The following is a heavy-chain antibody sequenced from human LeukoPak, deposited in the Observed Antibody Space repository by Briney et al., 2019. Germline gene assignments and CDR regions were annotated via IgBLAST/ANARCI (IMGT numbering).Heavy chain of an antibody. Sequence: GGSLRLSCAASGFTFSSYGMHWVRQAPGKGLEWVAFIRYDGSNKYYADSVKGRFTISRDNSKNTLYLQMNSLRAEDTAVCYYAKTRYSSSWAAEYFQHWGQGTLVTVSS. J-gene: IGHJ1*01. V-gene: IGHV3-30*02. CDR2: IRYDGSNK. CDR1: GFTFSSYG. D-gene: IGHD6-13*01. CDR3: AKTRYSSSWAAEYFQH.